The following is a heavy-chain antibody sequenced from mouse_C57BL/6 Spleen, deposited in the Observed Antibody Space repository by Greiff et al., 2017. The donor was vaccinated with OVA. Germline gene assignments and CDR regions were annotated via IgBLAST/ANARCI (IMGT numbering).Heavy chain of an antibody. CDR2: INSDGGST. D-gene: IGHD2-2*01. J-gene: IGHJ4*01. CDR3: ARGGYDDAMDY. Sequence: VQLKQSGGGLVQPGESLKLSCESNEYEFPSHDMSWVRKTPEKRLELVAAINSDGGSTYYPDTMARRFIISRDNTKKTLYLQMSSLRSEDTALYYCARGGYDDAMDYWGQGTSVTVSS. V-gene: IGHV5-2*01. CDR1: EYEFPSHD.